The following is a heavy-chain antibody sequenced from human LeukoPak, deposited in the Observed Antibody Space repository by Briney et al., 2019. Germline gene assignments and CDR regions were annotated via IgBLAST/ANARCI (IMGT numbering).Heavy chain of an antibody. CDR3: ARAPTSYYYFDY. V-gene: IGHV3-33*01. D-gene: IGHD1-26*01. Sequence: PGGSLRLSCAASGFTFSSYGMHWVRQAPGKGLEWVAVIWYDGSNKYYAASVKGRLTISRDNSKNTLYLQMNSLRAEDTAVYYCARAPTSYYYFDYWGQGTLVTVSS. CDR2: IWYDGSNK. J-gene: IGHJ4*02. CDR1: GFTFSSYG.